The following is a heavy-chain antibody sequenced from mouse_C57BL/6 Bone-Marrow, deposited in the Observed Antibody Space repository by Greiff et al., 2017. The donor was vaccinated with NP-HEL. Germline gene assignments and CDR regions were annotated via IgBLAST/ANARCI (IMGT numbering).Heavy chain of an antibody. CDR2: ILPGSGGT. Sequence: QVQLQQSGAELMKPGASVKLSCKATGYTFTGYWIEWVKQRPGHGLEWIGEILPGSGGTNYNEKFKGKATFTVDTSSNTAYMQLSSLTTEDSAIYYCARESYGTLYYFDYWGQGTTLTVSS. D-gene: IGHD2-1*01. CDR3: ARESYGTLYYFDY. J-gene: IGHJ2*01. CDR1: GYTFTGYW. V-gene: IGHV1-9*01.